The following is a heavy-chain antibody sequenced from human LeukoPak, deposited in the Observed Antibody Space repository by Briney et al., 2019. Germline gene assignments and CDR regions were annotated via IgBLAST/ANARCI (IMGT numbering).Heavy chain of an antibody. V-gene: IGHV1-46*01. D-gene: IGHD5-24*01. CDR1: GYTFTGYY. CDR2: INPSGGST. Sequence: ASVKVSCKASGYTFTGYYMHWVRQAPGQGLEWMGIINPSGGSTSYAQKFQGRVTMTRDTSTSTVYMELSSLRSEDTAVYYCARGPNQPWLQLTWFDPWGQGTLVTVSS. J-gene: IGHJ5*02. CDR3: ARGPNQPWLQLTWFDP.